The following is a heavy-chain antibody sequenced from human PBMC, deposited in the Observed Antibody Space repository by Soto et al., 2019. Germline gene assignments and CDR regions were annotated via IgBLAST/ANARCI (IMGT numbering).Heavy chain of an antibody. CDR3: VSTKRALYSWIDP. CDR2: IYHSGST. Sequence: TLCLTCTVSGGSLSRSGYSWSWIRQPPGKGLEWIGYIYHSGSTYYNPSLKSRVTISVDRPKNQFSLKLSSVTAADTAVYFCVSTKRALYSWIDPWGQGIFLSVSS. V-gene: IGHV4-30-2*01. CDR1: GGSLSRSGYS. D-gene: IGHD2-2*01. J-gene: IGHJ5*02.